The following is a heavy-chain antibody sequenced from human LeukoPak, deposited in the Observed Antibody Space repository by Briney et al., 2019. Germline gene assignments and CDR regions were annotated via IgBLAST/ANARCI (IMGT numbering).Heavy chain of an antibody. J-gene: IGHJ6*03. Sequence: GGSLRLSCAASGFTFDDYAMHWVRQAPGKGLERVSLITWDGGSTYYADSVKGRFTISRDNSKNSLYLQMNSLRTEDTAVYYCAKDKYTNSPWNPMDVWGKGTTVTVSS. V-gene: IGHV3-43*01. CDR1: GFTFDDYA. CDR2: ITWDGGST. CDR3: AKDKYTNSPWNPMDV. D-gene: IGHD1-1*01.